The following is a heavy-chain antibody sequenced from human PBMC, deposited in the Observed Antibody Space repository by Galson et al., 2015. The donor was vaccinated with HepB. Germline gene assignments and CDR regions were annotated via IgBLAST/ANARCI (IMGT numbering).Heavy chain of an antibody. D-gene: IGHD5-24*01. V-gene: IGHV6-1*01. CDR3: AKPSLTGATDY. J-gene: IGHJ4*02. Sequence: CAISGDSVSSTITTWNWIRRSPSRGLEWLGRTYYRSKWYSDYALSVKSRITINPDPSKNQFSLQLNSVTAEDTAVYYCAKPSLTGATDYWGQGTLVTASS. CDR1: GDSVSSTITT. CDR2: TYYRSKWYS.